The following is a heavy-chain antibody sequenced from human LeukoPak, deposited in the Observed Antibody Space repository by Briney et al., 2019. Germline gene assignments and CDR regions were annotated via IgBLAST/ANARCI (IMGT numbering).Heavy chain of an antibody. J-gene: IGHJ6*03. CDR2: ISSSGSTI. CDR3: ARCYDYGDYFYYYYYMDV. Sequence: GGSLRLSCAASGFTFSDYYMSWIRQAPGKGLEWVSYISSSGSTIYYADSVKGRFTISRDNAKNSLYLQMNSLRAEDTAVYYCARCYDYGDYFYYYYYMDVWGKGTTVTVSS. V-gene: IGHV3-11*04. D-gene: IGHD4-17*01. CDR1: GFTFSDYY.